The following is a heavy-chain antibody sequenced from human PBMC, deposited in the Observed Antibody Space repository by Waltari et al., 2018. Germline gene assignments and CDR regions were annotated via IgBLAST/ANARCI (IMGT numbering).Heavy chain of an antibody. J-gene: IGHJ6*02. CDR1: GFIVSSNY. Sequence: EVQLVESGGGLIQPGGSLRLSCAASGFIVSSNYMSWVRQAPGKGREWVSVIDSGGNTYDADSVKGRFTISRDNSKNTLYLQMHSLRVEDTAVYYCARDTYYYGMDVWGQGTTVTVSS. CDR3: ARDTYYYGMDV. CDR2: IDSGGNT. V-gene: IGHV3-53*01.